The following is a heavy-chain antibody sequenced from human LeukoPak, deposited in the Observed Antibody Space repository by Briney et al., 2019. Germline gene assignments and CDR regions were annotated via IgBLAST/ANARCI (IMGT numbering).Heavy chain of an antibody. CDR2: IWNAGTNT. D-gene: IGHD3-16*01. CDR3: AGDTPPGGDYYFDY. CDR1: GLSFSTYG. Sequence: PGGSLRLSCAASGLSFSTYGMHWVRQAPGKGLEWVALIWNAGTNTYYADSVKGRFTVSRDNSKNTLYLQMNSLRAEDTAVYYCAGDTPPGGDYYFDYWGQGTLVIVSS. V-gene: IGHV3-33*01. J-gene: IGHJ4*02.